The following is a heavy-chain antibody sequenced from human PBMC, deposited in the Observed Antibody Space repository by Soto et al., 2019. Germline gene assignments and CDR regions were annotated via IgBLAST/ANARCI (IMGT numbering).Heavy chain of an antibody. Sequence: ASVKVSCKASGYTFTGYYMHWVRQAPGQGLEWMGWINPNSGGTNYAQKFQGRVTMTRDTSISTAYMELSRLRSDDTAVYYCARVGCSSTSCRGFDPWGQGTLVTVSS. CDR2: INPNSGGT. CDR3: ARVGCSSTSCRGFDP. J-gene: IGHJ5*02. D-gene: IGHD2-2*01. V-gene: IGHV1-2*02. CDR1: GYTFTGYY.